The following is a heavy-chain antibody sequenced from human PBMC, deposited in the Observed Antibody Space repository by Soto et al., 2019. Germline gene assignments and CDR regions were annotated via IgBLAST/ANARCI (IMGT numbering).Heavy chain of an antibody. Sequence: SQTLSLTCAISGDSVSSDITSWDWIRQSPSRGLEWLGRTYYRSKWFHDYAASVKSRITINPDTSKNQFSLELNSMTPEDTAVYYCARGNALDVWGQGTVVTVSS. CDR1: GDSVSSDITS. CDR3: ARGNALDV. V-gene: IGHV6-1*01. D-gene: IGHD3-10*01. J-gene: IGHJ3*01. CDR2: TYYRSKWFH.